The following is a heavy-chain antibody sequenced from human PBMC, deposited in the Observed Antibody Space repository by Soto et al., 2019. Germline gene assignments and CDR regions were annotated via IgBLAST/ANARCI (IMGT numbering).Heavy chain of an antibody. Sequence: ASVKVSCKTSGYIFTDYHVHWVRQAPGQGLEWMGRISPRDGDTHYAQKFQDRVTMTRDTSTSTVYMEMKTLRSDDTAIFFCARNTLTSGIDYFDSWGQGTLVTVSS. D-gene: IGHD5-12*01. CDR1: GYIFTDYH. J-gene: IGHJ4*02. V-gene: IGHV1-2*06. CDR2: ISPRDGDT. CDR3: ARNTLTSGIDYFDS.